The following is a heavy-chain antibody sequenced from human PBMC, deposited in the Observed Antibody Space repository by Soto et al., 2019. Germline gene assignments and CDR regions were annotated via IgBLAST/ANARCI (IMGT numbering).Heavy chain of an antibody. CDR1: GFTFSSYA. V-gene: IGHV3-30-3*01. Sequence: QVQLVESGGGVVQPGRSLRLSCAASGFTFSSYAMHWVRQAPGKGLEWVAVISYDGSNKYYADSVKGRFTISRDNSKNTLYLQMNSLRAEDTAVYYCARERGKQQLVPERPDSRYSNWFDPWGQGTLVTVSS. J-gene: IGHJ5*02. CDR3: ARERGKQQLVPERPDSRYSNWFDP. CDR2: ISYDGSNK. D-gene: IGHD6-13*01.